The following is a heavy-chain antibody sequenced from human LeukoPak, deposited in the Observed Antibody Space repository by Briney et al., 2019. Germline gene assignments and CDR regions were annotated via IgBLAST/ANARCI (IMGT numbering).Heavy chain of an antibody. D-gene: IGHD6-6*01. CDR2: INYDGTST. V-gene: IGHV3-74*01. J-gene: IGHJ4*02. CDR3: ARHTTVRPNRIDH. CDR1: GFTFSSNTYW. Sequence: GGPLRLSCAASGFTFSSNTYWMHWVRQAPGKGLVRVSRINYDGTSTNYADSVKGRFNISRDNARYPLYLQTTRLRAEGAAVYYCARHTTVRPNRIDHWGQGTLVTVSS.